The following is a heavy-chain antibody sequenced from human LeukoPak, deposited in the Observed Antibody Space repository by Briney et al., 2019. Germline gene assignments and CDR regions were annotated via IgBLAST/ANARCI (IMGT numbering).Heavy chain of an antibody. CDR3: ARQRHNYGYSFLDY. D-gene: IGHD5-18*01. CDR2: IKEDGSEK. Sequence: GGSLRLSCAASGFTFSSYWMSWVRQAPGKGLEWVANIKEDGSEKNYVYSVKGRFTISRDNAKNSLYLQMNSLRAEDMAVYYCARQRHNYGYSFLDYWGQGTLVTVSS. CDR1: GFTFSSYW. J-gene: IGHJ4*02. V-gene: IGHV3-7*01.